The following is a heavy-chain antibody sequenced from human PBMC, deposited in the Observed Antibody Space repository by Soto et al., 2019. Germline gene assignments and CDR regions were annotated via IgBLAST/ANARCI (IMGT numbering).Heavy chain of an antibody. J-gene: IGHJ3*02. V-gene: IGHV3-13*01. D-gene: IGHD1-7*01. CDR3: ARSPPTWNYLTFDI. Sequence: EVPPVESGGGLVQPGGSLSLSCAASGFIFSSYDMHWVRQVTGKGLEWVSAIGTGGDTYYPGSLKGRFTISRDNAKNSLYLQMNSLRAGDTAVYYCARSPPTWNYLTFDIWGQGTMVTVSA. CDR1: GFIFSSYD. CDR2: IGTGGDT.